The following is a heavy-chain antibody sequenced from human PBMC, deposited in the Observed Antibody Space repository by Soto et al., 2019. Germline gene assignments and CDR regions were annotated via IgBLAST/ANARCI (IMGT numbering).Heavy chain of an antibody. CDR3: AKGHTLSGYYFRYFDE. Sequence: PGGSLRLSCAASGFTFNNYAMSWVRLAPGKGLEWVSSISGGADSTYYADSVKGRFTISRDNSKKTLSLQMNSLRVEDTAVYYCAKGHTLSGYYFRYFDEWGQGTLVTVSS. CDR2: ISGGADST. D-gene: IGHD3-22*01. V-gene: IGHV3-23*01. CDR1: GFTFNNYA. J-gene: IGHJ4*02.